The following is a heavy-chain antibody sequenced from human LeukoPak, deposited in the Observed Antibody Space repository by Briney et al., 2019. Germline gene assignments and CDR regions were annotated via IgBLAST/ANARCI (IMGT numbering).Heavy chain of an antibody. D-gene: IGHD1-1*01. CDR3: ARRGTCYYYYGMDV. CDR2: IYYSGST. CDR1: GGSISSYY. V-gene: IGHV4-59*01. J-gene: IGHJ6*02. Sequence: SETLSLTCTVSGGSISSYYWSWIRQPPGKGLEWIGYIYYSGSTNYNPSLKSRVTISVDTSKNQFSLKLSSVTAADTAVYYCARRGTCYYYYGMDVWGQGTTVTVSS.